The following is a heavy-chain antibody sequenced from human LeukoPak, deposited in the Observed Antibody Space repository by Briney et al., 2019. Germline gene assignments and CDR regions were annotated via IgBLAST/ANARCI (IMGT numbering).Heavy chain of an antibody. CDR1: GFTVSSNY. Sequence: GGSLRLSCAASGFTVSSNYMSWVRQAPGKGLEWVSVIYSGGSTYYADSVKGRFTISRDNSKNSLYLQMNSLRAEDTAVYYCARGGVGSSTSCYTCRAFDIWGQGTMVTVSP. CDR2: IYSGGST. V-gene: IGHV3-53*01. J-gene: IGHJ3*02. D-gene: IGHD2-2*02. CDR3: ARGGVGSSTSCYTCRAFDI.